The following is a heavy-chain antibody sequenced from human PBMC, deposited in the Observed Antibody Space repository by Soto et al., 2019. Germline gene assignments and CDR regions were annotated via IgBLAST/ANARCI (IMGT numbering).Heavy chain of an antibody. D-gene: IGHD1-1*01. CDR1: GFTFSSYS. CDR2: ISSSSSYI. J-gene: IGHJ3*02. Sequence: WGSLRLSCAASGFTFSSYSMNLVRQAPGKGLEWVSSISSSSSYIYYADSVKGRFTISRDNAKNSLYLQMNSLRAEDTAVYYCARTYNWNVLSAFDIWGQGTMVTVSS. V-gene: IGHV3-21*01. CDR3: ARTYNWNVLSAFDI.